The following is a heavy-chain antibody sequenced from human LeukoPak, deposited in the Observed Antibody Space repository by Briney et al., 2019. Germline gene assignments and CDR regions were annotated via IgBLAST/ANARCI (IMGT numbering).Heavy chain of an antibody. CDR2: IYSGGYE. D-gene: IGHD5-12*01. Sequence: GGSLRLFWAASWFTVNSNYMRGVRQVAGQGLAWVSFIYSGGYEYHVDSVTGRFTISIDSSKNTPYLHMNSLRADHRAGGFFAGTLYRGYGLGSLGDFDIWDQGTMVTVSS. CDR3: AGTLYRGYGLGSLGDFDI. V-gene: IGHV3-53*01. CDR1: WFTVNSNY. J-gene: IGHJ3*02.